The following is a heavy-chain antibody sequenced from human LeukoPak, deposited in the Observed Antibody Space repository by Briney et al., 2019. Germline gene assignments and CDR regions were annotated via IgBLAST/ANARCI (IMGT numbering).Heavy chain of an antibody. D-gene: IGHD5-18*01. V-gene: IGHV3-30*02. Sequence: GGSLRLSCAASGFTFSSYGMHWVRQAPGKGLEWVAFIRYDGSNKYYADSVKGRFTISRDNSKSTLYLQMNSLRAEDTAVYYCAKDVRRGYSYGSSFDYWGQGTLVTVSS. CDR2: IRYDGSNK. CDR1: GFTFSSYG. J-gene: IGHJ4*02. CDR3: AKDVRRGYSYGSSFDY.